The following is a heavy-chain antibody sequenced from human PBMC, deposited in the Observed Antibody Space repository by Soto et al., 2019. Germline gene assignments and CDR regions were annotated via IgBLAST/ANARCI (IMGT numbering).Heavy chain of an antibody. CDR1: GGSISSSSYY. J-gene: IGHJ4*02. Sequence: QLQLQESGPGLVKPSETLSLTCTVSGGSISSSSYYRGWIRQPPGKGLEWIGSIYYSGSTYYNPSLKSRVTISVDTSKNQFSLKLSSVTAADTAVYYCARLDGYNLDYWGQGTLVTVSS. CDR3: ARLDGYNLDY. CDR2: IYYSGST. V-gene: IGHV4-39*01. D-gene: IGHD5-12*01.